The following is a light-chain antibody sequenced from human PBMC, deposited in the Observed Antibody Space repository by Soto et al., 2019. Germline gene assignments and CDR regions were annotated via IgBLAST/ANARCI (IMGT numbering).Light chain of an antibody. V-gene: IGLV1-40*01. Sequence: QSVLTQPPSVSGAPGQRVTISCTGYNSNIGAGYDVHWYQQLPGTAPKLLIYGNSNRPSGVPDRFSASKSGTSASLAITGLQAEDEADYYCQSYDSSPSGWVFGGGTKLTVL. CDR3: QSYDSSPSGWV. CDR1: NSNIGAGYD. J-gene: IGLJ3*02. CDR2: GNS.